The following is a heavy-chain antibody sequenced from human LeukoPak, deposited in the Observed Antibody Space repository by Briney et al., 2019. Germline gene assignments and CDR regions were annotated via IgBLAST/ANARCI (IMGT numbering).Heavy chain of an antibody. CDR3: ARDKMYYFDY. Sequence: GGSLRLSCAASGFTFSSYAMHWVRQAPGKGLEWVAVISYDGSNKYYADSVKGRFTVSRDNSKNTLYLQMNSLRAEDTAVYYCARDKMYYFDYWGQEPWSPSPQ. V-gene: IGHV3-30-3*01. J-gene: IGHJ4*01. CDR2: ISYDGSNK. CDR1: GFTFSSYA.